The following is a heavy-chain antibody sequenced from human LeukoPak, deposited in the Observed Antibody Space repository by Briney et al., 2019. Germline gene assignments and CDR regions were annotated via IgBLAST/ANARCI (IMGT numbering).Heavy chain of an antibody. CDR3: ARDWGWGYSYGYIFDY. J-gene: IGHJ4*02. V-gene: IGHV4-38-2*02. CDR2: IYHSGST. CDR1: GYSINSGYY. Sequence: SETLSLTRTVSGYSINSGYYWGWIRQPPGKGLEWIGSIYHSGSTYYNPSLKSRVTISIDTSKNQFSLKLSSVTAADTGVYYCARDWGWGYSYGYIFDYWGQGTLVTVSS. D-gene: IGHD5-18*01.